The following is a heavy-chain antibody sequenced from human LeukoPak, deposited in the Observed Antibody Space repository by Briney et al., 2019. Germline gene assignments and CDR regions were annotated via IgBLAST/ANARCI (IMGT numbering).Heavy chain of an antibody. CDR1: GFTFNNSW. V-gene: IGHV3-74*01. CDR3: ASPRSWDRSGDHDPCDI. D-gene: IGHD3-22*01. J-gene: IGHJ3*02. Sequence: GGSLRLSCAGSGFTFNNSWMHWVRQAPGKGLVWVSRINSDGTRSYADSVKGRFTISRDNAKNNLFLQMNSLRVEDTAVYFCASPRSWDRSGDHDPCDIWGQGTMVTVSS. CDR2: INSDGTR.